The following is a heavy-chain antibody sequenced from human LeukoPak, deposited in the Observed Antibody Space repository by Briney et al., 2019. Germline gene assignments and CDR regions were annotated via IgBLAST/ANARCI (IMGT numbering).Heavy chain of an antibody. J-gene: IGHJ4*02. CDR2: TYCRSKWYN. Sequence: SQTLSLTCAISGDSVSSDSVAWNWIRQSPSRGLEWLGRTYCRSKWYNDYAVSVKTRITINPDTSKNQFSLQLNSVTPDDTAVYYCTRASETGQGDYWGQGTLVTVSS. V-gene: IGHV6-1*01. CDR1: GDSVSSDSVA. CDR3: TRASETGQGDY.